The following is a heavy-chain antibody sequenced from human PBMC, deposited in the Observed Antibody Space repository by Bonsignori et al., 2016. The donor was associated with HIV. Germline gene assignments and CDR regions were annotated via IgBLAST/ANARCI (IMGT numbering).Heavy chain of an antibody. V-gene: IGHV3-21*01. CDR2: ISSSSTYL. J-gene: IGHJ4*02. Sequence: WIRQPPGKGLEWVSSISSSSTYLYYADSVKGRFTISRDNAKNSLYLQMNSLRAEDTAVYYCARASLRDFDYWGQGTLVTVSS. CDR3: ARASLRDFDY. D-gene: IGHD2-15*01.